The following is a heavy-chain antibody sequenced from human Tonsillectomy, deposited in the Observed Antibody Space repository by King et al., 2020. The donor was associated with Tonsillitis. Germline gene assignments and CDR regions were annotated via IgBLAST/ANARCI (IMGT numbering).Heavy chain of an antibody. CDR3: ARGQNEYQLLYGNWFDP. J-gene: IGHJ5*02. CDR2: ISVYNGNT. Sequence: QLVQSGAEVKKPGASVKVSCKASGYIFTSYGISWVRQAPGQGLEWMGWISVYNGNTNYAQKLPGRVTMTTDTSTSTAYMELRSLRSDDTAVYYCARGQNEYQLLYGNWFDPWGQGTLVTVSS. CDR1: GYIFTSYG. V-gene: IGHV1-18*01. D-gene: IGHD2-2*02.